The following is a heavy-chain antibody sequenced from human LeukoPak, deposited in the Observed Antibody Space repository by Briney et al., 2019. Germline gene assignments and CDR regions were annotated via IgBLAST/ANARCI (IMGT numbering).Heavy chain of an antibody. CDR2: VNGDGSST. V-gene: IGHV3-74*01. J-gene: IGHJ4*02. CDR1: GFTFSTYW. CDR3: ARDGIAAVDFDY. Sequence: GGSLRLSCAASGFTFSTYWMHWVRQAPGKGLVWVSRVNGDGSSTTYADSVKGRFTISRDNAKNTLYLQMNSLRAEDTAVYYCARDGIAAVDFDYWGQGILVTVSS. D-gene: IGHD6-13*01.